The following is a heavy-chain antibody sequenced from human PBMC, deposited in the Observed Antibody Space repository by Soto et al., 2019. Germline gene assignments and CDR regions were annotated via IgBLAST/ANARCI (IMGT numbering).Heavy chain of an antibody. CDR2: ISSSSSTI. Sequence: GGSLRLSCAASGITFSSYIMNCVRQAPGKGLEWVSYISSSSSTIYYAASVKDRFTISRDNAKNALFLQMNSMRAEYTAVYYCARVGNFYDGFDIWGQGTMVTVSS. J-gene: IGHJ3*02. V-gene: IGHV3-48*04. CDR3: ARVGNFYDGFDI. CDR1: GITFSSYI.